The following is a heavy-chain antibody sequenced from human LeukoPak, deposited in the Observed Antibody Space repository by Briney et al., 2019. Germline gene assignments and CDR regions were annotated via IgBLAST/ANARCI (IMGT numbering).Heavy chain of an antibody. D-gene: IGHD2-2*01. Sequence: GGSLRLSCAASGFTFSSYSMNWVRQAPGKGLEWVSSISSSSSYIYYADSVKGRFTISRDNAKNSLYLQMNSLRAEDTAVYYCARDRGYCSSTSCWGHDAFDIWGQGTMVTVSS. V-gene: IGHV3-21*01. J-gene: IGHJ3*02. CDR2: ISSSSSYI. CDR1: GFTFSSYS. CDR3: ARDRGYCSSTSCWGHDAFDI.